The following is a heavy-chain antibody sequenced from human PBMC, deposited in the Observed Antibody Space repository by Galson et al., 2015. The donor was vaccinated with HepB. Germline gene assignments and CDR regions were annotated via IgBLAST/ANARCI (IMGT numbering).Heavy chain of an antibody. CDR2: IDPRDSCN. CDR3: ARDLDYDMLTGYYWDDYGMDV. Sequence: QSGAEVKKPGESLRISCQGSGYSFTSYWISLVRQMPGKGLVWLGRIDPRDSCNHYSPSFPGHVTISADMSISTAYLQWSSLKASNTTMYYCARDLDYDMLTGYYWDDYGMDVWGQGTTVTVSS. D-gene: IGHD3-9*01. V-gene: IGHV5-10-1*01. CDR1: GYSFTSYW. J-gene: IGHJ6*02.